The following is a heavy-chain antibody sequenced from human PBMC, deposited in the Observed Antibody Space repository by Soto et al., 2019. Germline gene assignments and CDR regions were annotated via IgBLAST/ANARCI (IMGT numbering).Heavy chain of an antibody. Sequence: QVQLQQWGAGLLKPSETLSLTCAVHGGSFTGYIWTWVRQPPGKGLQWIGQINHSGSTYYNPSLKSRVTVSVDTSKNQFSLEMNSVTAADTAMYYCARALGSFDIWGQGTMVTVSS. V-gene: IGHV4-34*02. CDR2: INHSGST. D-gene: IGHD3-16*01. CDR1: GGSFTGYI. CDR3: ARALGSFDI. J-gene: IGHJ3*02.